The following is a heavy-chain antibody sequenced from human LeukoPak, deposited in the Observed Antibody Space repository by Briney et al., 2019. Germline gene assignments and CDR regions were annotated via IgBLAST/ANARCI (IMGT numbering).Heavy chain of an antibody. D-gene: IGHD2/OR15-2a*01. CDR2: IKTKTEGGTT. CDR3: TTLEIG. J-gene: IGHJ4*02. Sequence: PGRSLRLSCAASGFTFSNAWMNWVRQAPGKGLEWVGRIKTKTEGGTTDYAAPVKGRFTISRDDSENTLYLQMNSVKTEDTAVYYCTTLEIGWGQGTLVTVSS. V-gene: IGHV3-15*01. CDR1: GFTFSNAW.